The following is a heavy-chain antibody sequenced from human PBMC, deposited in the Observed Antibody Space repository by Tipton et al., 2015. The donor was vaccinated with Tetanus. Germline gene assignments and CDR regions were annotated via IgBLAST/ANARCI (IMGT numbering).Heavy chain of an antibody. CDR3: VRAKRRRGFSGYLYYDL. V-gene: IGHV4-31*03. CDR1: DGPVSSGGFY. J-gene: IGHJ2*01. CDR2: IYYSGTT. Sequence: TLSLTCSVPDGPVSSGGFYWGWVRQVTGKGLEWIGNIYYSGTTYYTPSLRGRLSISVDTSKNQFSLKLTSVTAADSAIYYCVRAKRRRGFSGYLYYDLWGRGTLVTVSS. D-gene: IGHD5-12*01.